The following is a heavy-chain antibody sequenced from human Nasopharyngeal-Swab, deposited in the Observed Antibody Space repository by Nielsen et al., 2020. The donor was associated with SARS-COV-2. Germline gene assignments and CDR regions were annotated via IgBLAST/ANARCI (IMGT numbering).Heavy chain of an antibody. CDR2: IYYSGST. CDR3: AGGFGDYDY. CDR1: GGSISSYY. Sequence: SEALSLTCTVSGGSISSYYWSWIRQPPGKGLEWIGYIYYSGSTNYNPSLKSRVTISVDTSKNQFSLKLSSVTAADTAVYYCAGGFGDYDYWGQGTLVTVSS. V-gene: IGHV4-59*01. J-gene: IGHJ4*02. D-gene: IGHD4-17*01.